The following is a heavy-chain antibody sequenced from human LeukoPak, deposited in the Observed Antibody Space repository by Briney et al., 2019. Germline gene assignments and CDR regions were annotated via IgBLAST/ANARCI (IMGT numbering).Heavy chain of an antibody. V-gene: IGHV3-48*01. Sequence: GGSLRLSCAASGFIFSSYSMNWVRQAPGKGLEWVSFISSSSSTIYYADSVKGRFTISRDNAKNSLYLQMNSLGAEDTAVYYCTRVHGGYPFDSWGQGTLVTVSS. CDR2: ISSSSSTI. CDR3: TRVHGGYPFDS. J-gene: IGHJ4*02. D-gene: IGHD2-15*01. CDR1: GFIFSSYS.